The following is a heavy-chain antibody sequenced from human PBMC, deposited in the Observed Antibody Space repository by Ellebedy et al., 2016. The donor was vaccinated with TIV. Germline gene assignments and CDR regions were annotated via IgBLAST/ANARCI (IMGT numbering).Heavy chain of an antibody. Sequence: PGGSLRLSCAASGFAFSTYAMNWVRQASGKGLEWVSSIDSSSTYIYYADSVKGRFTISRDNAKNSLYLHMNSLRAEDTAVYYCARSTVINPEGDAYDIWGQGTKVTVSS. CDR1: GFAFSTYA. CDR2: IDSSSTYI. D-gene: IGHD4-23*01. V-gene: IGHV3-21*06. CDR3: ARSTVINPEGDAYDI. J-gene: IGHJ3*02.